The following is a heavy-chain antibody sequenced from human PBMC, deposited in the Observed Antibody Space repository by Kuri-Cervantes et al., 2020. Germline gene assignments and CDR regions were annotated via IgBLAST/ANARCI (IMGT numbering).Heavy chain of an antibody. CDR2: IKQDGSEK. D-gene: IGHD3-22*01. Sequence: GESLKISCAASGFTFSSYWMSWVRQAPGKGLEWVANIKQDGSEKYYVDSVKGRFTISRDNAKNSLYLQMNSLRAEDTAVYYCARIGGKPLWLFDYWGQGTLVTVSS. J-gene: IGHJ4*02. CDR3: ARIGGKPLWLFDY. V-gene: IGHV3-7*01. CDR1: GFTFSSYW.